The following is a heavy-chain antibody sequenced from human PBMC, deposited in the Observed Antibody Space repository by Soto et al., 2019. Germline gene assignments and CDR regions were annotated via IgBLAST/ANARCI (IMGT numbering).Heavy chain of an antibody. Sequence: EVQLVESGGGVARPGGSLRLSCAASGFTFDGFGMSWVRQAPGKGLEWVSGINWNGGSTGHADSVKSRFTISRDNAKNSLYLQMNSLRAEDTALYYCARDGQYSSGWYTNYLAYWGQGTLVTVSS. CDR2: INWNGGST. J-gene: IGHJ4*02. V-gene: IGHV3-20*04. D-gene: IGHD6-19*01. CDR1: GFTFDGFG. CDR3: ARDGQYSSGWYTNYLAY.